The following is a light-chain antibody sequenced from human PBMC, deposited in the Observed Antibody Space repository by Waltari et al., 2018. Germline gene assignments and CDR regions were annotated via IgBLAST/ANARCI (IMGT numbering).Light chain of an antibody. J-gene: IGKJ3*01. CDR3: QQYYSNFFT. Sequence: DIVLTQSPDSLSVSVGARAITNCKSTRSVSYSSNNRDYLAWYQQKPGQPPKLLIYWASTRESGVPDRFSGSGSGTDFTLTISSLQAEDVAVYYCQQYYSNFFTFGPGTKVDIK. CDR1: RSVSYSSNNRDY. CDR2: WAS. V-gene: IGKV4-1*01.